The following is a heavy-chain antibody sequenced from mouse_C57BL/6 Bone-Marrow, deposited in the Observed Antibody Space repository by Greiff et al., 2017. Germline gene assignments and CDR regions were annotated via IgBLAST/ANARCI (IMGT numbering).Heavy chain of an antibody. CDR1: GYTFTDYN. Sequence: VQLQQSGPELVKPGASVKIPCKASGYTFTDYNMDWVKQSHGKSLEWIGDINPNNGGTIYNQKFKGKATLTVDKSSSTAYMELRSLTSEDTAVYYCARPSFLYYAMDYWGQGTSVTVSS. CDR2: INPNNGGT. CDR3: ARPSFLYYAMDY. V-gene: IGHV1-18*01. J-gene: IGHJ4*01.